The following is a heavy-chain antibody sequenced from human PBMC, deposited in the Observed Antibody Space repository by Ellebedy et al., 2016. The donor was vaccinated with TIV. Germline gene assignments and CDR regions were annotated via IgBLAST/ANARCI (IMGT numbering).Heavy chain of an antibody. CDR2: INPDSGGT. CDR3: ARVLRATSGMDV. CDR1: GYIFTAYY. J-gene: IGHJ6*02. D-gene: IGHD4/OR15-4a*01. Sequence: ASVKVSCKTSGYIFTAYYIHWVRQAPGQGLEWMGWINPDSGGTNFPQRFHGRVTVTRDTSVNTVYMELSRLPSDETAVYYCARVLRATSGMDVWGQGTTVTVS. V-gene: IGHV1-2*02.